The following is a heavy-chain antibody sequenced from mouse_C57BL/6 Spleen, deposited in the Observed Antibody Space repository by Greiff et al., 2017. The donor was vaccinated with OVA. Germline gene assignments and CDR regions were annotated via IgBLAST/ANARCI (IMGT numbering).Heavy chain of an antibody. V-gene: IGHV7-3*01. Sequence: DVMLVESGGGLVQPGGSLSLSCAASGFTFTDYYMSWVRQPPGKALEWLGFIRNKANGYTTEYSASVKGRFTISRDNSQSILYLQMNALRAEDSATYYCARPNWDLGRGYFDVWGTGTTVTVSS. J-gene: IGHJ1*03. CDR3: ARPNWDLGRGYFDV. CDR2: IRNKANGYTT. CDR1: GFTFTDYY. D-gene: IGHD4-1*02.